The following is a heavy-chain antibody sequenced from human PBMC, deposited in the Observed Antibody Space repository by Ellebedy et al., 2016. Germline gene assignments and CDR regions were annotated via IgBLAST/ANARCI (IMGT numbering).Heavy chain of an antibody. CDR1: GFTFDDYT. CDR2: ISWDGGST. D-gene: IGHD3-3*01. J-gene: IGHJ6*02. Sequence: GGSLRLSCAASGFTFDDYTMHWVRQAPGKGLEWVSLISWDGGSTYYADSVKGRFTISRDNSKNSLYLQMNSLRTEDTALYYCAKDGGLRFLEWDYYYYYGMDVWGQGTTVTVSS. V-gene: IGHV3-43*01. CDR3: AKDGGLRFLEWDYYYYYGMDV.